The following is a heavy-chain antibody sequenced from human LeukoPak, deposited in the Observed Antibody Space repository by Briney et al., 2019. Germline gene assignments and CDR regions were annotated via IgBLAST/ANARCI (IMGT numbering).Heavy chain of an antibody. CDR3: AKVSGYTSGWYVDFDC. CDR1: GFTFSTYA. CDR2: INGGGGST. J-gene: IGHJ4*02. V-gene: IGHV3-23*01. Sequence: GGSLRLSCAASGFTFSTYAMNWVRQAPGKGLEWVSGINGGGGSTYYADSVKGRFTISRDNSKNTLYLKMSSPRAEETAVYYCAKVSGYTSGWYVDFDCWGQGSLVTVSS. D-gene: IGHD6-19*01.